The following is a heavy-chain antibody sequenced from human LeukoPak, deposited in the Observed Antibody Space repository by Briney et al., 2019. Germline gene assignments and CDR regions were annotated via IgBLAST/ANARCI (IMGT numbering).Heavy chain of an antibody. CDR2: IYYSGST. J-gene: IGHJ5*02. D-gene: IGHD3-9*01. V-gene: IGHV4-30-4*01. CDR1: GGSISSGDYY. Sequence: PSETLSLTCTVSGGSISSGDYYWSWIRQPPGKGLEWSGYIYYSGSTYYNPSLKSRVTISVDTSKNQFSLKLSSVTAADTAVYYCARGLRYFDWLLSASWFDPWGQGTLVTVSS. CDR3: ARGLRYFDWLLSASWFDP.